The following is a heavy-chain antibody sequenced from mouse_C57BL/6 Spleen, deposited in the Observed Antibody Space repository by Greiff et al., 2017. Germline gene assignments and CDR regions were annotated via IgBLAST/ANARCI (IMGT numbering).Heavy chain of an antibody. D-gene: IGHD1-1*01. Sequence: QVQLKQSGPELVKPGASVKISCKASGYAFSSSWMNWVKQRPGKGLEWIGRIYPGDGDTNYNGKFKGKATLTADKSSSTAYMQLSSLTSEDSAVYFCARGGITPLDYWGQGTSVTVSS. CDR2: IYPGDGDT. V-gene: IGHV1-82*01. CDR1: GYAFSSSW. J-gene: IGHJ4*01. CDR3: ARGGITPLDY.